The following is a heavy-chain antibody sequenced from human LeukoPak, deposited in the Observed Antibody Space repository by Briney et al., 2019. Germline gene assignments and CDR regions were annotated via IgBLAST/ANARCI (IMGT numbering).Heavy chain of an antibody. CDR3: AGLGLGPGSGFDI. D-gene: IGHD3-10*01. CDR2: IYTSGST. J-gene: IGHJ3*02. CDR1: GGSISSGSYY. Sequence: SETLSLTCTVSGGSISSGSYYWSWIRQPAGKGLEWIGRIYTSGSTNYNPSLKSRVTISVDTSKNQFSLKLSSVTAADTAVYYCAGLGLGPGSGFDIWGQGTMVTVSS. V-gene: IGHV4-61*02.